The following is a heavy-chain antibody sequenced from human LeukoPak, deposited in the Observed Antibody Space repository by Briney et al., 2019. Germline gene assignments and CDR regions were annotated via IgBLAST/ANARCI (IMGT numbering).Heavy chain of an antibody. J-gene: IGHJ4*02. Sequence: ASVKVSCKAFGYTFTSNYMHWVRQAPGQGPEWMGVISPSGGSTTYAQKFQGRVTITADESTSTAYMELSSLRSEDTAVYYCASNGLERRFFSYRGQGTLVTVSS. D-gene: IGHD1-1*01. CDR2: ISPSGGST. V-gene: IGHV1-46*01. CDR3: ASNGLERRFFSY. CDR1: GYTFTSNY.